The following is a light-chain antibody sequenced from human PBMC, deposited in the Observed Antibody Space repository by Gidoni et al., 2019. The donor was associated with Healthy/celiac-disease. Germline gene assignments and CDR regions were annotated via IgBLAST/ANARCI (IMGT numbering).Light chain of an antibody. Sequence: QPVLTQSPSASGAPGQRVTISCTRSSANIGAGYDVHLYQQLPGTAPKLLIYGNSNRPAGVPGRFTGSKSGTSASLAITWLQAEDEADYYCQSYDSSLSGHVVFGGGTKLTVL. CDR3: QSYDSSLSGHVV. CDR1: SANIGAGYD. CDR2: GNS. V-gene: IGLV1-40*01. J-gene: IGLJ2*01.